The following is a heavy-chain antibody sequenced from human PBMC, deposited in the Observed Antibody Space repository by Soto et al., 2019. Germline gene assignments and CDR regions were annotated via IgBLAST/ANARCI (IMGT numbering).Heavy chain of an antibody. CDR3: AIRYGGTLDY. CDR2: IYYSGST. V-gene: IGHV4-59*08. Sequence: QVQLQESGPGLVKPSETLSLTCTVSGGSISSYYWSWIRQPPGKGLEWIGYIYYSGSTNYTPSLKSRVTISVDTSKNQFSLKLSSVTAADTAVYYCAIRYGGTLDYWGQGTLVTVSS. CDR1: GGSISSYY. D-gene: IGHD4-17*01. J-gene: IGHJ4*02.